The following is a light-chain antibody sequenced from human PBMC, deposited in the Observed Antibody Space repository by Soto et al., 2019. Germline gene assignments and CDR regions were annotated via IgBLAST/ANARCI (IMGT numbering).Light chain of an antibody. CDR1: QSVSSSN. Sequence: EIVLTQSPGTLSLSPGERATLSCRASQSVSSSNLAWYQQKPGQAPRLLIYGASSRATGIPDRFSGSGSGTDCSLTISRVEPEDFAVYFWQQYGSSPRTFGQGTKVEIK. V-gene: IGKV3-20*01. J-gene: IGKJ1*01. CDR2: GAS. CDR3: QQYGSSPRT.